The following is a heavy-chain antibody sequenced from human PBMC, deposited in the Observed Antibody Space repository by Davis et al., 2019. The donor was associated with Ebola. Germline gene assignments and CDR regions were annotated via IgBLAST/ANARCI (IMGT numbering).Heavy chain of an antibody. J-gene: IGHJ4*02. CDR3: ANTADYDSSV. V-gene: IGHV3-30*18. CDR1: GFTFSSYG. CDR2: ISYDGSNK. Sequence: GESLKISCAASGFTFSSYGMHWVRQAPGKGLEWVAVISYDGSNKYYADSVKGRFTISRDNSKNTLYLQMNSLRAEDTAVYYCANTADYDSSVWGQGTLVTVSS. D-gene: IGHD3-22*01.